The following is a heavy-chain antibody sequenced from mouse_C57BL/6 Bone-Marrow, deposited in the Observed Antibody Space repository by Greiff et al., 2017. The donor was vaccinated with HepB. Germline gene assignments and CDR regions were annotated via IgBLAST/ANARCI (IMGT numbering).Heavy chain of an antibody. CDR3: ARLVWDYFDY. J-gene: IGHJ2*01. Sequence: EVKLVESGGGLVKPGGSLKLSCAASGFTFSDYGMHWVRQAPEKGLEWVAYISSGSSTIYYADTVKGRFTISRDNAKNTLFLQMTSLRSEDTAMYYCARLVWDYFDYWGQGTTLTVSS. D-gene: IGHD4-1*01. CDR2: ISSGSSTI. V-gene: IGHV5-17*01. CDR1: GFTFSDYG.